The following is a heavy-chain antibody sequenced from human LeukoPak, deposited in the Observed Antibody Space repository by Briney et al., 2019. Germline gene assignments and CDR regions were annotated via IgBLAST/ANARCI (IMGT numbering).Heavy chain of an antibody. J-gene: IGHJ3*02. V-gene: IGHV1-18*01. CDR1: GYTFISYG. Sequence: ASVKVSCKTSGYTFISYGINWVRQAPGQGLEWMGWISAYNGNTNYAQKFQGRVPMTTDTSTSTAYMELRSLRSDDTAVYYCARGAWEVRGVIRLDDAFDIWGQGTMVTVSS. CDR3: ARGAWEVRGVIRLDDAFDI. D-gene: IGHD3-10*01. CDR2: ISAYNGNT.